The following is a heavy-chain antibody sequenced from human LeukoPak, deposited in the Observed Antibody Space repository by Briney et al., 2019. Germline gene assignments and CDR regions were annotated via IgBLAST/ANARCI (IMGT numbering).Heavy chain of an antibody. Sequence: ASVKVSCKASGYTFTSYGISWVRQAPGQGLEWMGWISAYNGNTNYAQKLQDRATMTTDTSTSTAYMELRSLRSDDTAVYYCAREAYCSSTSCYYGDYYYYYYMDVWGKGTTVTVSS. V-gene: IGHV1-18*01. CDR1: GYTFTSYG. J-gene: IGHJ6*03. CDR3: AREAYCSSTSCYYGDYYYYYYMDV. CDR2: ISAYNGNT. D-gene: IGHD2-2*01.